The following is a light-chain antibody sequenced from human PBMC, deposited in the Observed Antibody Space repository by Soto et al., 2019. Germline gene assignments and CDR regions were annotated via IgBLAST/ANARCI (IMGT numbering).Light chain of an antibody. CDR1: KLGDKY. V-gene: IGLV3-1*01. CDR3: QAYDYSLTASV. CDR2: KDN. J-gene: IGLJ3*02. Sequence: SYELTQPPSVSVSPGQTANITCSGDKLGDKYTCWYQQKPGQSPVLVIYKDNKRPSGIPERFSGSNSGNTATLTISGTQAMDEADYYCQAYDYSLTASVFGGGTKLTVL.